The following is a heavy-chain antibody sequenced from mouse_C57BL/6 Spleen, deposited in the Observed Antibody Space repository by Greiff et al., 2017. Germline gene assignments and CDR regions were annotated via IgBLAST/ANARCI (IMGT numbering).Heavy chain of an antibody. V-gene: IGHV3-6*01. CDR3: ARAPGSSYGYFDY. J-gene: IGHJ2*01. D-gene: IGHD1-1*01. Sequence: ESGPGLVKPSQSLSLTCSVTGYSITSGYYWNWIRQFPGNKLEWMGYISYDGSNNYNPSLKNRISITRDTSKNQFFLELNSVTTEDTATYYCARAPGSSYGYFDYGGQGTTLTVSS. CDR2: ISYDGSN. CDR1: GYSITSGYY.